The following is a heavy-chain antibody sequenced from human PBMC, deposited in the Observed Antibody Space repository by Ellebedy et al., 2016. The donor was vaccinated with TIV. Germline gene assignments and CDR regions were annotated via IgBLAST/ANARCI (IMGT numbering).Heavy chain of an antibody. CDR2: ISSSSSYI. D-gene: IGHD6-19*01. CDR1: GFTFSSYS. V-gene: IGHV3-21*01. CDR3: ARDLAVAGIDPDY. J-gene: IGHJ4*02. Sequence: GGSLRLXCAASGFTFSSYSMNWVRQAPGKGLEWVSSISSSSSYIYYADSVKGRFTISRDNAKNSLYLQMNSLRDEDTAVYYCARDLAVAGIDPDYWGQGTLVTVSS.